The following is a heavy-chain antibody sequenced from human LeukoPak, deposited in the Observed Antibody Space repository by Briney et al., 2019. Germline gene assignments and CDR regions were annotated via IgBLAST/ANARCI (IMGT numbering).Heavy chain of an antibody. CDR2: INPNSGGT. CDR1: GYTFTGYY. D-gene: IGHD3-9*01. J-gene: IGHJ6*02. Sequence: ASVKVSCKASGYTFTGYYMHWVRQAPGQGLEWMGRINPNSGGTNYAQKFQGRVTMTRDTSISTAYMELSRLRSDDTAVYYCARDIRYFDWPHYYYGMDVWGRGTTVTVSS. V-gene: IGHV1-2*06. CDR3: ARDIRYFDWPHYYYGMDV.